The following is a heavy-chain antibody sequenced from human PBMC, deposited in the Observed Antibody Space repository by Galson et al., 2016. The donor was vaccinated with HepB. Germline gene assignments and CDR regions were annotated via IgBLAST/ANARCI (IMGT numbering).Heavy chain of an antibody. CDR3: ARLPGFCSNGYCFYDY. CDR1: GGSFRTSA. V-gene: IGHV1-69*06. CDR2: IIPMFGTA. J-gene: IGHJ4*02. Sequence: SVKVSCKASGGSFRTSAISWVRQAPGQGLEWMGGIIPMFGTADYARKFQDRITITADTSATTTYMHLSSLISEDTAFYYCARLPGFCSNGYCFYDYWGQGTLVTVSS. D-gene: IGHD2-8*01.